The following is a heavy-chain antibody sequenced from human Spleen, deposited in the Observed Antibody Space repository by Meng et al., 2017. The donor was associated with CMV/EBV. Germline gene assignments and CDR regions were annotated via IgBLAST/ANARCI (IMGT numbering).Heavy chain of an antibody. J-gene: IGHJ4*02. CDR3: ARSGLLRFHYFDY. V-gene: IGHV4-59*01. CDR1: RDSISCYY. Sequence: SETLSLTCTVSRDSISCYYWSWIRQPPGKGLEWIGYIYYSGSTNYNPSLKSRVSISVDTSKNQLSLRLNSVTAADTAVYYCARSGLLRFHYFDYWGQGALVTVSS. D-gene: IGHD2-15*01. CDR2: IYYSGST.